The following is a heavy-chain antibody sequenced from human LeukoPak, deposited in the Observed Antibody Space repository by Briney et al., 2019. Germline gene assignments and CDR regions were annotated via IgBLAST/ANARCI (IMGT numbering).Heavy chain of an antibody. CDR3: ARIGPTTRGPAGLDV. Sequence: GGSLRLSCAASGFTFSSYEMNWVRQAPGKGLEWVSYIASGGGANRFDSESVKGRFTISRDNAKKSLYLHMNSLRAEDTGVYYCARIGPTTRGPAGLDVWGQGTTVTVSS. J-gene: IGHJ6*02. V-gene: IGHV3-48*03. D-gene: IGHD3-10*01. CDR2: IASGGGANR. CDR1: GFTFSSYE.